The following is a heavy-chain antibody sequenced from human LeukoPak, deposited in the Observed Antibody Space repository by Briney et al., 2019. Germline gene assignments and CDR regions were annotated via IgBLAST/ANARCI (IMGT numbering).Heavy chain of an antibody. Sequence: SETLSLTCTVSGGSISNYYWTWIRQPPGKGLEWIAYVYYSGSTNYNPSLKSRVTISVDTSKNQFSLKLISVTAADTAVYYCARDNPYSSSPHWYLDLWGRGTLVTVSS. V-gene: IGHV4-59*01. CDR1: GGSISNYY. CDR2: VYYSGST. CDR3: ARDNPYSSSPHWYLDL. J-gene: IGHJ2*01. D-gene: IGHD6-13*01.